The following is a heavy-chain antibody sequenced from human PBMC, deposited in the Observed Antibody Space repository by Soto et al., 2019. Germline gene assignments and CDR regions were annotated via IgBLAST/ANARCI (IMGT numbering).Heavy chain of an antibody. Sequence: ASVKVSCKASGYTFTGYYMHWVRQAPGQGLEWMGWINPNSGGTNYAQKFQGWVTMTRDTSISTAYMELSRLRSDDTAVYYCARTLTVVGYAFDIWGQGTMVTVSS. V-gene: IGHV1-2*04. CDR2: INPNSGGT. CDR3: ARTLTVVGYAFDI. CDR1: GYTFTGYY. D-gene: IGHD2-21*01. J-gene: IGHJ3*02.